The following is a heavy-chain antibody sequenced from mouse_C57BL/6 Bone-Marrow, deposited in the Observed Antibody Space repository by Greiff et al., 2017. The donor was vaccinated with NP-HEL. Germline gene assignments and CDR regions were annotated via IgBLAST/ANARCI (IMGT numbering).Heavy chain of an antibody. D-gene: IGHD1-1*01. V-gene: IGHV5-17*01. J-gene: IGHJ4*01. CDR2: ISSGSSTI. Sequence: EVQLVESGGGLVKPGGSLKLSCAASGFTFSDYGLHWVRQAPEKGLEWVAYISSGSSTIYYADTVKGRFTISRDNAKNTLFLQMTSLRSEDTAMYYCARISYYYAMDYWGQGTSVTVSS. CDR1: GFTFSDYG. CDR3: ARISYYYAMDY.